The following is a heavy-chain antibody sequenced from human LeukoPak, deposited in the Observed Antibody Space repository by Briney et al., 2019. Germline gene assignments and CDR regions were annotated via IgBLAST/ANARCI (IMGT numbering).Heavy chain of an antibody. J-gene: IGHJ3*02. CDR2: IYYSGST. V-gene: IGHV4-59*08. CDR3: ARRPDAFDM. Sequence: SETLSLTCTVSGGSISSYYWSWIRQPPGKGLEWIGYIYYSGSTNYNPSLKSRVTISVDTSKNQFSLKLSSVTAADTAVYYCARRPDAFDMWGQGTMVTVFS. CDR1: GGSISSYY.